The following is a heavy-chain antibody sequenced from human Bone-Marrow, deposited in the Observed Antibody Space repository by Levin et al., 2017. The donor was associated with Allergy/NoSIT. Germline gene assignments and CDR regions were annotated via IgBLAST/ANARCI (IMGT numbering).Heavy chain of an antibody. J-gene: IGHJ6*02. CDR3: ARDFSYAVDV. Sequence: GESLKISCAASGFMFSDSAMNWVRQASGKGLEWVGNIRSKPNNHATTYAESVKGGFTIPRDDSKNTAYLKLNSLKTEDTAVYYCARDFSYAVDVWGQGTTVTVSS. V-gene: IGHV3-73*01. CDR1: GFMFSDSA. CDR2: IRSKPNNHAT.